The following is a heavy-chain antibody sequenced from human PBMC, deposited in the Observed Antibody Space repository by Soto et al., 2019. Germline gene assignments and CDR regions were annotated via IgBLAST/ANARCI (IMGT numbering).Heavy chain of an antibody. CDR2: IKGDGSST. Sequence: EVQLVESGAGLAQPGGSLRLSCAASGFTFSSHWIHWVRQAPGKGLVWVSRIKGDGSSTSYADSVKGRFTISRDNAKKTLYLQMYSLGVEDTAVYYCARSRDGYNFFGDCGAQGALVTVSS. V-gene: IGHV3-74*01. D-gene: IGHD5-12*01. J-gene: IGHJ4*02. CDR1: GFTFSSHW. CDR3: ARSRDGYNFFGDC.